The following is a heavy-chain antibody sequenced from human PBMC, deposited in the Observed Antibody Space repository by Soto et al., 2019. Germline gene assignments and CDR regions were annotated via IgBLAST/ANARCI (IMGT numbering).Heavy chain of an antibody. V-gene: IGHV3-23*01. Sequence: GGSLRLSCAASGFTFTNYGMSWVRQAPGKGLAWVSTISGSVDNIYYADSVKGRFTISRDTSKNTLFLQMTSLRAEDTAVYYCAKEGQYRLLAGYYYYWGQGTLVTVSS. J-gene: IGHJ4*02. CDR1: GFTFTNYG. CDR3: AKEGQYRLLAGYYYY. CDR2: ISGSVDNI. D-gene: IGHD3-9*01.